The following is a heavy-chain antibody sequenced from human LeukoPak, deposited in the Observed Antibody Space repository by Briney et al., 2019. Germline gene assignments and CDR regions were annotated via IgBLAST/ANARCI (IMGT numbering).Heavy chain of an antibody. CDR1: GFTFSSYW. D-gene: IGHD2-15*01. CDR3: AMGGCSGGSCYSGGVPFDY. Sequence: GGSLRLSCVSSGFTFSSYWMHWVRQAPGKGLVWVSRINTDGRTTTYADSVKGRFTISRDNSKNTLYLQMNSLRAEDTAVYYCAMGGCSGGSCYSGGVPFDYWGQGTLVTVSS. J-gene: IGHJ4*02. CDR2: INTDGRTT. V-gene: IGHV3-74*01.